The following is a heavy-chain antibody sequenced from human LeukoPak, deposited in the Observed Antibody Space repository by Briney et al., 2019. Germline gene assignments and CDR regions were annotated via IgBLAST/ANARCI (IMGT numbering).Heavy chain of an antibody. J-gene: IGHJ4*02. V-gene: IGHV3-23*01. CDR2: ISGSGSNT. Sequence: PGGSLRLSCAASGFTFKNYGMSWVRQAPGKGLEWVSAISGSGSNTYYADSVKGRFTISRDNSKNTLYLQMNSLRAEDTALYYCAKDRGLVGEYYFDYWGQGTLVTVSS. CDR3: AKDRGLVGEYYFDY. CDR1: GFTFKNYG. D-gene: IGHD3-16*01.